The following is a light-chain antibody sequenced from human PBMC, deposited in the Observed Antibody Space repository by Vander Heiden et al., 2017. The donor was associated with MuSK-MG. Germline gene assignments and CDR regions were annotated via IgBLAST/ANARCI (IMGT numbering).Light chain of an antibody. CDR3: QARDDNSDVV. Sequence: SSGLSQPPSMSVSPGQTATITCSGDNLGNRYAFWYQQRAGQSPVLVIYEDSKRPPGIPERFSGSNSGNTATLTISGTQPLDDAVYYCQARDDNSDVVFGGGTKLTVL. J-gene: IGLJ2*01. CDR1: NLGNRY. CDR2: EDS. V-gene: IGLV3-1*01.